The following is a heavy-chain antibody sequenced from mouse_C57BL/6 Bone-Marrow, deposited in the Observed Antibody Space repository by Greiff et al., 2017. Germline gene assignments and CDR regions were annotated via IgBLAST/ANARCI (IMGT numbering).Heavy chain of an antibody. D-gene: IGHD1-1*01. Sequence: QVTLKVSGAELARPGASVKLSCKASGYTFTSYGISWVKQRTGQGLEWIGEIYPRSGNNYYNEKFKGKATLTADKSSSTAYMELRSLTSEDSAVYFCATDYYGSSYWWYFDVWGTGTTVTVSS. J-gene: IGHJ1*03. CDR2: IYPRSGNN. V-gene: IGHV1-81*01. CDR3: ATDYYGSSYWWYFDV. CDR1: GYTFTSYG.